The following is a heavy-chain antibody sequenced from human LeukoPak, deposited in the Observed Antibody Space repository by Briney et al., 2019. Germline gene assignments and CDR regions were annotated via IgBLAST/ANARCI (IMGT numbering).Heavy chain of an antibody. CDR2: MYYTGST. Sequence: SETLSLTCTVSGGSIRSYYWSWIRQPPGKGLEWIGYMYYTGSTNYNPSLKSRVTISVDTSKKYFSLRLSSVTAANTAVYYCARHDWGSSFDYWGQGTLVTVSS. V-gene: IGHV4-59*08. CDR3: ARHDWGSSFDY. CDR1: GGSIRSYY. J-gene: IGHJ4*02. D-gene: IGHD7-27*01.